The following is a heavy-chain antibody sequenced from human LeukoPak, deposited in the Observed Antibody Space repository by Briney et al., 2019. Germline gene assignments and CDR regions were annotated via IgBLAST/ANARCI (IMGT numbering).Heavy chain of an antibody. CDR2: IYPGDSDT. V-gene: IGHV5-51*01. D-gene: IGHD1-26*01. CDR3: ARPRPRAGDYFDY. J-gene: IGHJ4*02. Sequence: HGESLKISCKGSGYSFASYWIGWVRPMPGKGLEWMGIIYPGDSDTRYSPSFQGQVTISADKSISTAYLQWSSLEASDTAMYYCARPRPRAGDYFDYWGQGTLVTVSS. CDR1: GYSFASYW.